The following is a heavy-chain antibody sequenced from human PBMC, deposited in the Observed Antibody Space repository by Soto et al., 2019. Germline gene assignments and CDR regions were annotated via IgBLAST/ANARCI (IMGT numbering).Heavy chain of an antibody. D-gene: IGHD5-12*01. Sequence: QITLKESGPTLVKPTQTLTLTCTFSGFSLSTSGEGVGWIRQPPGKALEWLALIYWDDEKYYGPSLKSRLTITKGTSENQVVLTMTHMDPVDAGTYYCAHRGGFEFDYWGRGTLVTVSS. CDR2: IYWDDEK. CDR1: GFSLSTSGEG. J-gene: IGHJ4*02. V-gene: IGHV2-5*05. CDR3: AHRGGFEFDY.